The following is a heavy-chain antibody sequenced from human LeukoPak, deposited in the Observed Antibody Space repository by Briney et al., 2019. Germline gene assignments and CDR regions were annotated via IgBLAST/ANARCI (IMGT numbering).Heavy chain of an antibody. CDR2: INPSGGST. CDR3: ARAGTMVRGVTILPQNWYFNL. J-gene: IGHJ2*01. D-gene: IGHD3-10*01. CDR1: GYTFTSYY. Sequence: GASVKVSCKASGYTFTSYYMHWVRQAPGQGLEWMGIINPSGGSTSYAQKFQGRVTMTRDTSKNQFSLKLSSVTAADTAVYYCARAGTMVRGVTILPQNWYFNLWGRGTLVTVSS. V-gene: IGHV1-46*01.